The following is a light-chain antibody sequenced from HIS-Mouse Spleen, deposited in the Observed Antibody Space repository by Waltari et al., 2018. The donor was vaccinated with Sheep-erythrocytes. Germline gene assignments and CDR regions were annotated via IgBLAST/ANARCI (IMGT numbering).Light chain of an antibody. CDR2: DVS. V-gene: IGLV2-11*01. Sequence: QSALTQPPSVSGSPGQSVTISRTGTSSYAGGYNYGSWYQQHPAKAPKLMIYDVSKRPSGVPDRFSGSKSGNTASLTISGLQAEDEADYYCCSYAGSYNHVFATGTKVTVL. J-gene: IGLJ1*01. CDR3: CSYAGSYNHV. CDR1: SSYAGGYNY.